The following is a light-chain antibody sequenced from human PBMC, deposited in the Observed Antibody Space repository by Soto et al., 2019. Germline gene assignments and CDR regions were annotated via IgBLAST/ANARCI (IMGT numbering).Light chain of an antibody. CDR3: SSYAGSSTLV. J-gene: IGLJ2*01. CDR1: SSDVGGYDY. V-gene: IGLV2-14*01. CDR2: DVS. Sequence: QSALTQPASVSGSPGQSITISCTGTSSDVGGYDYVSWYQQHPGKVPKLMIYDVSSRPSGVSHRFSGSKSGNTASLTISGLQAEDEADYYCSSYAGSSTLVFGGGTKLTVL.